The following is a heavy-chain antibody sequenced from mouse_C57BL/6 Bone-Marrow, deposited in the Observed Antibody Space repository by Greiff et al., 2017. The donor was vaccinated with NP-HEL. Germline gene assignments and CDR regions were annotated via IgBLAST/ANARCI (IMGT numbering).Heavy chain of an antibody. Sequence: VQLQQPGTELVKPGASVKLSCKASGYTFTSYWMHWVKQRPGQGLEWIGNINPSNGGTNYNEQFKSKATLTVNKSSSTAYMQLSSLTSEDSAVYYCARPLLAYYAMDYWGQGTSVTVSS. V-gene: IGHV1-53*01. CDR3: ARPLLAYYAMDY. J-gene: IGHJ4*01. D-gene: IGHD6-1*01. CDR1: GYTFTSYW. CDR2: INPSNGGT.